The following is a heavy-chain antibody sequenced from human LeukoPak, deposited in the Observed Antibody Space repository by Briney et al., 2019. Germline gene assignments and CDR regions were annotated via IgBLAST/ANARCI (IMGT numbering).Heavy chain of an antibody. V-gene: IGHV5-51*01. CDR1: GYSFTSYW. CDR3: AGARHGDYRWDY. J-gene: IGHJ4*02. Sequence: GESLKISCKGSGYSFTSYWIGWVRQMPGKGLEWMGIIHSADSNTKYSPSFQGQVTISADKSISTAYLQWSGLKASDTAMYYCAGARHGDYRWDYWGQGTLVTVSS. D-gene: IGHD4-17*01. CDR2: IHSADSNT.